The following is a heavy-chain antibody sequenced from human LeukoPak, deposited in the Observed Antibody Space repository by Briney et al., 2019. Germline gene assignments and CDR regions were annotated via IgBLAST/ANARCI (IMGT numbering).Heavy chain of an antibody. CDR2: IKQDGSEK. J-gene: IGHJ4*02. Sequence: GGSLRLSCAASGITFSSYWMSWVRQAPGKGLQWVANIKQDGSEKNYVDSVKGRFTISRDNAKNSLYLQMNSLRAEDTAMYYCASLDTAMVNGDYWGQGTLVTVSS. D-gene: IGHD5-18*01. CDR1: GITFSSYW. CDR3: ASLDTAMVNGDY. V-gene: IGHV3-7*01.